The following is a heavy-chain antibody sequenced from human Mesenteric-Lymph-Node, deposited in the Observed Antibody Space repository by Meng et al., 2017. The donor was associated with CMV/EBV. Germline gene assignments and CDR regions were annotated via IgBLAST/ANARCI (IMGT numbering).Heavy chain of an antibody. D-gene: IGHD2-2*01. V-gene: IGHV3-23*01. CDR3: AKILPAHSASYYHAMDV. Sequence: GGSLRLSCAGTGFTFGAYAMSWVRQAPGKGLESGSAISVSVGQTYYADSVRGRFTISRDNSRNTLYLQRNTLRAEDTAIYYCAKILPAHSASYYHAMDVWGQGTTVTVSS. J-gene: IGHJ6*02. CDR2: ISVSVGQT. CDR1: GFTFGAYA.